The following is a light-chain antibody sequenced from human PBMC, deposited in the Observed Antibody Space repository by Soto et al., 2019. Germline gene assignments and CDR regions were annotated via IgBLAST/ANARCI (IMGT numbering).Light chain of an antibody. Sequence: EIVMSQSLDTLSVYTGERATLSCRASQSVSRYLAWYQQKPGQAPRLLIYDASNRATGIPARFSGSGSGTDFTLTISRLEPEDFAVYYCQQRSNWPITFGQGTRLEIK. CDR1: QSVSRY. CDR2: DAS. V-gene: IGKV3-11*01. J-gene: IGKJ5*01. CDR3: QQRSNWPIT.